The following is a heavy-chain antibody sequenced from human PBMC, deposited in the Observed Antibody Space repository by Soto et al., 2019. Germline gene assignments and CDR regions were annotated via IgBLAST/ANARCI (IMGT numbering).Heavy chain of an antibody. D-gene: IGHD3-16*01. CDR3: ARTFGGHLYSFDF. CDR2: IYPSNSET. Sequence: GESLKISCKGSGYTLTSNWIGWVRQMPGKGLEWMGIIYPSNSETRYSPSFQGQVTISAGKSINTAYLQWSSLKASDTAIYYCARTFGGHLYSFDFWGQGTLVTVSS. V-gene: IGHV5-51*01. CDR1: GYTLTSNW. J-gene: IGHJ4*02.